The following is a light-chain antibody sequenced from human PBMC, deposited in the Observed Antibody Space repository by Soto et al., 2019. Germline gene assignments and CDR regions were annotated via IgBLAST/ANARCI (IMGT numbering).Light chain of an antibody. CDR1: QSVSSY. CDR3: QEYNNWPPLMYT. CDR2: DAS. Sequence: EIVLTQSPATLSLSPGERATLSCRASQSVSSYLAWYQQKPGQAPRLLIYDASNRATGIPARFSGSGSGTDFTLTISSLEPEDFAVYYCQEYNNWPPLMYTFGQGTKLEI. J-gene: IGKJ2*01. V-gene: IGKV3-11*01.